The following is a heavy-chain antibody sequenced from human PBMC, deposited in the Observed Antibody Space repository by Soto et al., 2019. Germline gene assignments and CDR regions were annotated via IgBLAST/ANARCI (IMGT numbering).Heavy chain of an antibody. V-gene: IGHV1-24*01. Sequence: GASAKVSCKVSGYTLTELSMHWVRQAPGKGLEWMGGFDPEDGETIYAQKFQGRVTMTEDTSTDTAYMELSSLRSEDTAVYHCATAPNSGSHPGGWFDPWGQGTLVTVSS. CDR3: ATAPNSGSHPGGWFDP. CDR1: GYTLTELS. D-gene: IGHD1-26*01. J-gene: IGHJ5*02. CDR2: FDPEDGET.